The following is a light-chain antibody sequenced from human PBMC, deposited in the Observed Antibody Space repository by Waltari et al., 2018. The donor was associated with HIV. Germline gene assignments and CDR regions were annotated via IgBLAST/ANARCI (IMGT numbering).Light chain of an antibody. Sequence: DIVMTQSPDSLAVSLGERATINCKSSQSVLYSSNSKNYLAWYQQKPGPPPKLLIYWASTRESGVPDRFSGSGSGTDFTLTISSLQAEDVAVYYCQQYYSTPRTFGGGTKVEIK. CDR1: QSVLYSSNSKNY. CDR2: WAS. J-gene: IGKJ4*01. CDR3: QQYYSTPRT. V-gene: IGKV4-1*01.